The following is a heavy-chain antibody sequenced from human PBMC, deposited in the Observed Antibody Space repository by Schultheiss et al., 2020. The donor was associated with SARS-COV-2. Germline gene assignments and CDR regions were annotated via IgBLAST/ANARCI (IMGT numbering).Heavy chain of an antibody. Sequence: GESLKISCKASGGTFSSYAISWVRQAPGQGLEWMGWINAGNGNTNYAQKLQGRVTMTTDTSTSTAYMELRSLRSDDTAVYYCARFRRSVAARQEAGWFDPWGQGTLVTVSS. J-gene: IGHJ5*02. D-gene: IGHD6-6*01. CDR1: GGTFSSYA. CDR3: ARFRRSVAARQEAGWFDP. CDR2: INAGNGNT. V-gene: IGHV1-18*01.